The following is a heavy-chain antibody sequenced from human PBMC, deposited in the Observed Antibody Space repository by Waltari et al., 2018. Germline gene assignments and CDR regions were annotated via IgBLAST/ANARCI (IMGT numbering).Heavy chain of an antibody. J-gene: IGHJ6*02. Sequence: EVQLVQSGAEVKKPGESLKISCKGSGYSFTSYWIGWVRQMPGKGLEWMWIIYPGDSDTRYSPSFQGQVTISADKSISTAYLQWSSLKASDTAMYYCASSAAAGTSYYYYYGMDVWGQGTTVTVSS. CDR1: GYSFTSYW. CDR2: IYPGDSDT. V-gene: IGHV5-51*03. D-gene: IGHD6-13*01. CDR3: ASSAAAGTSYYYYYGMDV.